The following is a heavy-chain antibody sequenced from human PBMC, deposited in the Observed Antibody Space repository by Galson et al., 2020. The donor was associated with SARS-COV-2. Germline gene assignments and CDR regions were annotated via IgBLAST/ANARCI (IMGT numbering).Heavy chain of an antibody. J-gene: IGHJ6*02. D-gene: IGHD3-10*01. CDR1: GFTFSNYA. CDR3: ARGTVPYFHAMHV. V-gene: IGHV3-30*04. Sequence: GESLKISCAASGFTFSNYAMHWVRQAPGKGLEWVALISYDGFKKYYADSVKGRFIISRDNSKNTLYLQMNSLTSDTAVYYCARGTVPYFHAMHVWGQGTTVSVSS. CDR2: ISYDGFKK.